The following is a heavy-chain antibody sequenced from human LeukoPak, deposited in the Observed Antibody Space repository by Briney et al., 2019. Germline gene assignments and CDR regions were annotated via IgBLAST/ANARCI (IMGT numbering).Heavy chain of an antibody. D-gene: IGHD6-13*01. Sequence: GGSLRLSCAASGFTFDDYAMHWVRQAPGKGLEWVSGISWNSGSIGYADSVKGRFTISRDNAKNSLYLQMNSLRAEDTALYYYAKAKTIAAAGQPDAFDIWGQGTMVTVSS. CDR2: ISWNSGSI. CDR1: GFTFDDYA. V-gene: IGHV3-9*01. J-gene: IGHJ3*02. CDR3: AKAKTIAAAGQPDAFDI.